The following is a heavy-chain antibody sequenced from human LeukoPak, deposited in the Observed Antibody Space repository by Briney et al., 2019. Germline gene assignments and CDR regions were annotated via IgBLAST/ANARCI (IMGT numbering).Heavy chain of an antibody. CDR2: MSYDGSNK. Sequence: GGSLRLSCAASGFTFSSYGMHWVRQAPGKGLEWVAVMSYDGSNKYYADSVKGRFTISRDNSKNTLYLQMSSLRAEDTAVYYCARAPYSSGWYGVHWGQGTLVTVSS. J-gene: IGHJ4*02. V-gene: IGHV3-33*01. CDR3: ARAPYSSGWYGVH. D-gene: IGHD6-19*01. CDR1: GFTFSSYG.